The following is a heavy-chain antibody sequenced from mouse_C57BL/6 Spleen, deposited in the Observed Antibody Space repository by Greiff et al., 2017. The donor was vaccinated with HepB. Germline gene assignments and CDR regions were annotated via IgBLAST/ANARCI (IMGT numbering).Heavy chain of an antibody. D-gene: IGHD1-1*01. J-gene: IGHJ1*03. CDR2: IDPSDSET. CDR3: ASYYYDSSYGYFDV. Sequence: QVQLQQPGAELVRPGSSVKLSCKASGYTFTSYWMHWVKQRPIQGLEWIGNIDPSDSETHYNQKFKDKATLTVDKSSSTAYMQLSSLTSEDSAVYYCASYYYDSSYGYFDVWGTGTTVTVSS. CDR1: GYTFTSYW. V-gene: IGHV1-52*01.